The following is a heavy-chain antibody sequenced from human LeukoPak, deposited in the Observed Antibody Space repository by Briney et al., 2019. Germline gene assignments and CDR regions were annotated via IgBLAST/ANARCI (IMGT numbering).Heavy chain of an antibody. D-gene: IGHD3-10*01. CDR2: IGSSSSYT. CDR1: GFTFSDYY. Sequence: GGSLRLSCAASGFTFSDYYMSWIRQTPGKGLEWVSYIGSSSSYTNYADSVKGRFTISRDNAKNSLYLQMNSLRAEDTAVYYCARVPMVRGVIPYGMDVWGQGTTVTVSS. V-gene: IGHV3-11*05. CDR3: ARVPMVRGVIPYGMDV. J-gene: IGHJ6*02.